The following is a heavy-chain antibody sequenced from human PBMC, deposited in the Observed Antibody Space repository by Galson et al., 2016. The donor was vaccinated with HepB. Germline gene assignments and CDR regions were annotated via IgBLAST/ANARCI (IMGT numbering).Heavy chain of an antibody. CDR2: VSLGGGTT. CDR1: GFAFSSYA. V-gene: IGHV3-23*01. D-gene: IGHD6-19*01. J-gene: IGHJ4*02. CDR3: AKPFTSGWLTAFDH. Sequence: SLRLSCAASGFAFSSYAVNWVRQAPGKGLEWIASVSLGGGTTHYADSAKGRFTTSRDNSKNTVFLEMSSLRVDDTAMYYCAKPFTSGWLTAFDHWGQGNLVTVSS.